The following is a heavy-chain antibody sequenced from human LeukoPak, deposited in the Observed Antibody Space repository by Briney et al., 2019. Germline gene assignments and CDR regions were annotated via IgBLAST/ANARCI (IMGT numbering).Heavy chain of an antibody. D-gene: IGHD1-26*01. V-gene: IGHV3-30*18. CDR1: GFTFSRYG. Sequence: GGSLRLSCAASGFTFSRYGMHWVREAPGKGLEWVAVISYDGSDKYYADSVKGRFTISRDNSKNTLFLQMNSLRADDTAVLYCAKVFRRWELRDWHFDLWGRGTLVTVSP. J-gene: IGHJ2*01. CDR2: ISYDGSDK. CDR3: AKVFRRWELRDWHFDL.